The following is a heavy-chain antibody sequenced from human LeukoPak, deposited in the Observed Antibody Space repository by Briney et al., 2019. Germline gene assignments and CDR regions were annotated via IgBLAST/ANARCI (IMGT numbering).Heavy chain of an antibody. CDR2: ISGSGDST. CDR1: GFTFSSYA. CDR3: AKEHDYSNYYYFDF. D-gene: IGHD4-11*01. Sequence: GGSLRLSCAASGFTFSSYAMSWVRQAPGKGLEWVSAISGSGDSTYYGDSVKGRFTISRDNSKNTLYLQMNSLRAEDTAVYYCAKEHDYSNYYYFDFWGQGTLVTVSS. J-gene: IGHJ4*02. V-gene: IGHV3-23*01.